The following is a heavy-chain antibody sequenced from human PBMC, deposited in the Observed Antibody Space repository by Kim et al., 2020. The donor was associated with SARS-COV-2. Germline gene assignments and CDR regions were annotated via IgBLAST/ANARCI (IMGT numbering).Heavy chain of an antibody. D-gene: IGHD6-6*01. CDR2: IYSSGSI. Sequence: SETLSLTCPVSYGSVSGLAWIRQLLGKCLERLGNIYSSGSIYYSPSHKILVSISAYTSNILFSLMLSFVVAADTAVYYCARFCSFNFYLHVWGKLTSVT. V-gene: IGHV4-39*01. CDR1: YGSVSG. J-gene: IGHJ6*03. CDR3: ARFCSFNFYLHV.